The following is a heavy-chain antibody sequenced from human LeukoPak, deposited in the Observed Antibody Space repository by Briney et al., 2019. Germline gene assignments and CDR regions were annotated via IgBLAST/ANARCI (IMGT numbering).Heavy chain of an antibody. D-gene: IGHD6-13*01. J-gene: IGHJ4*02. Sequence: GGSLRLSCAASGFTFSSYWMHWVRQAPGKGLVWVSRINSDGSSTSYADSVKGRFTISRDNAKNTLYLQMNSLRAEETAVYYCERETHSSSWYGAMYYFDYWGRGTLVTVS. V-gene: IGHV3-74*01. CDR3: ERETHSSSWYGAMYYFDY. CDR2: INSDGSST. CDR1: GFTFSSYW.